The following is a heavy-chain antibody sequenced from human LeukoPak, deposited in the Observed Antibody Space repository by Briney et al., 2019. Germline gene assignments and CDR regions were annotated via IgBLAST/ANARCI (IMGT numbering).Heavy chain of an antibody. CDR3: AKDSGRSAYDRPFDY. Sequence: GGSLRLSCAASGFTFSSYAMHWVRQAPGKGLEWVAVISYDGSNKYYADSVKGRFTISRDNSKNTLYLQMNSLRAEDTALYYCAKDSGRSAYDRPFDYWGQGTLVTVSS. J-gene: IGHJ4*02. CDR2: ISYDGSNK. CDR1: GFTFSSYA. D-gene: IGHD5-12*01. V-gene: IGHV3-30-3*01.